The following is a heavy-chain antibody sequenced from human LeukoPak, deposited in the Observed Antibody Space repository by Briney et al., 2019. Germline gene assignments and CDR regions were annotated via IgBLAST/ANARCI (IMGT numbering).Heavy chain of an antibody. J-gene: IGHJ4*02. D-gene: IGHD5-12*01. CDR1: GGSISSYY. Sequence: SETLSLTCTVSGGSISSYYWSWIRQPPGKGLEWIGYIYYSGSTNYNPSLKSRVTISVDTSKNQFSLKLSSVTAADTAVYYCARSPGGYASDYWGQGTLVTVSS. V-gene: IGHV4-59*01. CDR2: IYYSGST. CDR3: ARSPGGYASDY.